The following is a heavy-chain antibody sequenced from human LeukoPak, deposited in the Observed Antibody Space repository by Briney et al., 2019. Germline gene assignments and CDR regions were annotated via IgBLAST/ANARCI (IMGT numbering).Heavy chain of an antibody. V-gene: IGHV3-30*02. CDR2: IRYDGSNK. J-gene: IGHJ4*02. D-gene: IGHD4-17*01. CDR3: AKAGPTVTNLDD. Sequence: GGSLRLSCAASGFTFSSYWMSWVRQAPGKGLEWVAFIRYDGSNKYYADSVKGRFTISRDNSKNTLYLQMNSLRAEDTAVYYCAKAGPTVTNLDDWGQGTLVTVSS. CDR1: GFTFSSYW.